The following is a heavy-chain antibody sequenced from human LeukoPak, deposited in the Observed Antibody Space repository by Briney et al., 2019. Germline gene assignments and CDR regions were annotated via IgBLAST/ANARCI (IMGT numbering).Heavy chain of an antibody. CDR3: AADKGYCGGDCFSY. V-gene: IGHV1-58*02. CDR2: IVVGSGNT. J-gene: IGHJ4*02. CDR1: GFTFTSSA. Sequence: SVKVSCKASGFTFTSSAMQWVRQARGQRLEWIGWIVVGSGNTNYAQKFQERVTITRDMSTSTAYMEVSGLRSEDTAVYYCAADKGYCGGDCFSYWGQGTLVTVSS. D-gene: IGHD2-21*02.